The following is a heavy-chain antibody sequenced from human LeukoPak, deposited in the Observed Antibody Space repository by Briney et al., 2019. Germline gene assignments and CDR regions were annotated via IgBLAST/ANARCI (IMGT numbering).Heavy chain of an antibody. Sequence: GGSLRLSCAASGFTFSSNAMSWVRQTPGKGLEWVSGISGSARSTYYSDSVKGRFTISRDNSKNTLYLQMNSLRAEDTAVYYCARTKTVTATVDAFDIWGQGTMVTVSS. CDR2: ISGSARST. J-gene: IGHJ3*02. CDR3: ARTKTVTATVDAFDI. CDR1: GFTFSSNA. D-gene: IGHD4-17*01. V-gene: IGHV3-23*01.